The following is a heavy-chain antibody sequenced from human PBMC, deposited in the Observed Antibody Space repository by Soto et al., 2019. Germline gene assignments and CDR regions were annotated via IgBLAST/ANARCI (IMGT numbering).Heavy chain of an antibody. CDR2: INYSGST. V-gene: IGHV4-39*01. CDR3: ASLYGDYVPY. D-gene: IGHD4-17*01. CDR1: GDSISSSSYY. J-gene: IGHJ4*02. Sequence: QLQLQESGPGLVKPSETLSLTCSVSGDSISSSSYYWGWIRQPPGKGLEWIGTINYSGSTYYNPSLKSRVTTSVDPSKNQFSLKVTSVTAADTAVYYCASLYGDYVPYWGQGILVSVSS.